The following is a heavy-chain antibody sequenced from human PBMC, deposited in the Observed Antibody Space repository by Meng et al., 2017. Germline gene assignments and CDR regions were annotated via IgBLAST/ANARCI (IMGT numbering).Heavy chain of an antibody. CDR3: TIYYYDIRAIGAFDI. CDR1: GFTFSSYE. D-gene: IGHD3-22*01. Sequence: GGSLRLSCAGSGFTFSSYEMNWVRQAPGKGLQWISYISSGGNTIYYADSVKGRFTISRDNAKKSLYLQMTSLRAEETAVYYCTIYYYDIRAIGAFDIWGQGTMVTVSS. J-gene: IGHJ3*02. V-gene: IGHV3-48*03. CDR2: ISSGGNTI.